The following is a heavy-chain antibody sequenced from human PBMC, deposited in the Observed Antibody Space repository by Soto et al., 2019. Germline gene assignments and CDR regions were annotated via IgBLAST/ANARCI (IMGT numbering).Heavy chain of an antibody. CDR1: GGAVSSGTYY. V-gene: IGHV4-61*01. CDR3: TRGPPRVQWFDP. Sequence: SETLSLTCTVSGGAVSSGTYYWSWIRQPPGKGLEWIGHIYFTGSTNYNPSLKSRVTMSPDTSRNQFSLKLSSVTAADTAVYYCTRGPPRVQWFDPWGLGTLVTVSS. CDR2: IYFTGST. J-gene: IGHJ5*02.